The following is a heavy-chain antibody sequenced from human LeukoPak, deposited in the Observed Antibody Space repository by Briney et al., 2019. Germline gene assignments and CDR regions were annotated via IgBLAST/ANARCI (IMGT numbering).Heavy chain of an antibody. CDR1: GFTFSSYA. V-gene: IGHV3-30*01. CDR3: ARAIYRYYFDY. CDR2: ISYDGSNK. D-gene: IGHD3-3*01. Sequence: GVSLRLSCAASGFTFSSYAMHWVRQAPGKGLEWVAVISYDGSNKYYADSVKGRFTISRDNSKNTLYLQMNSLRAEDTAVYYCARAIYRYYFDYWGQGTLVTVSS. J-gene: IGHJ4*02.